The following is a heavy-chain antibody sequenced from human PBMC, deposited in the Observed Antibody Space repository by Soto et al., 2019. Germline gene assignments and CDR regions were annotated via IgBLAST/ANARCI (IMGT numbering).Heavy chain of an antibody. CDR3: AHYVSSSPAGWFDP. J-gene: IGHJ5*02. D-gene: IGHD3-10*02. Sequence: QITLKESGPTLVQPTQTLTLTCTFSGLSLSTSGEAVGWIRQPPGKALEWLALIYWDDDKRYTPTLKARLTITKDTSKNQVVLTLTNMDPVDTATYFCAHYVSSSPAGWFDPWGQGILVTVSS. CDR1: GLSLSTSGEA. V-gene: IGHV2-5*02. CDR2: IYWDDDK.